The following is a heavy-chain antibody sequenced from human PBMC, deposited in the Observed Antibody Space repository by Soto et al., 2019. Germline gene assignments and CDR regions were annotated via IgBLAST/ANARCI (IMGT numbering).Heavy chain of an antibody. J-gene: IGHJ6*02. D-gene: IGHD1-26*01. CDR1: GYTFTSYG. V-gene: IGHV1-18*01. Sequence: GASGKVSCKASGYTFTSYGISWGRQAPGQGLEWKGWISAYNGNTNYAQKIQGRVTMTTDTSTSTAYKELRSLRSDDTAVYYCSRGRVVGASYYYYGMDVWGQGTTVTVSS. CDR2: ISAYNGNT. CDR3: SRGRVVGASYYYYGMDV.